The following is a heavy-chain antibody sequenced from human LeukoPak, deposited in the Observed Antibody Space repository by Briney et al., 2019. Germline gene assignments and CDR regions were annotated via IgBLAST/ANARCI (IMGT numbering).Heavy chain of an antibody. V-gene: IGHV3-23*01. D-gene: IGHD6-13*01. CDR2: ISGSGGST. CDR1: GFTFSSYT. CDR3: AKNRGSSSRALKNWFDP. J-gene: IGHJ5*02. Sequence: GGSLRLSCAASGFTFSSYTMSWVRQAPGKGLEWVSAISGSGGSTYYADSVKGRFTISRDNSKNTLYLQMNSLRAEDTAVYYCAKNRGSSSRALKNWFDPWGQGTLVTVSS.